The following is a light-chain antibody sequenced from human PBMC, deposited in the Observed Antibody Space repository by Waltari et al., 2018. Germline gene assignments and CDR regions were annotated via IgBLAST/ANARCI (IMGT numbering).Light chain of an antibody. V-gene: IGKV3-15*01. Sequence: EIVMTQSPATLSVSPGETATLSCRASRTVRINLAWYQQRPGQPPSLLIYGASTRATGIPARIRSSGSVTDFTLTIASLQSEDSAVYYCQQYDNRPPETFTFGPGTKVHIK. CDR1: RTVRIN. CDR2: GAS. J-gene: IGKJ3*01. CDR3: QQYDNRPPETFT.